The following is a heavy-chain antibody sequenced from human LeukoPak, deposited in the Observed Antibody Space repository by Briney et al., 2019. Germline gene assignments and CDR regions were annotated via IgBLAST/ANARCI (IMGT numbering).Heavy chain of an antibody. D-gene: IGHD6-19*01. Sequence: ASETLSLTCTVSGGSISSYYWSWIRQPPGKGLEWIGYIYYSGSTNYNPSLKSRVTISVDTSKNQFSLKLSSVTAADTAVYYCASTRSSGWYLYYFDYWGQGTLVTVSS. V-gene: IGHV4-59*01. CDR2: IYYSGST. CDR1: GGSISSYY. CDR3: ASTRSSGWYLYYFDY. J-gene: IGHJ4*02.